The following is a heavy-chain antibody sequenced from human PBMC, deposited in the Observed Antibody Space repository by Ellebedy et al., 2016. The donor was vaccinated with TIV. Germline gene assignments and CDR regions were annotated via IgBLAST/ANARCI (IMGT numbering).Heavy chain of an antibody. V-gene: IGHV3-23*01. Sequence: GESLKISCVASGLTFSTYVMSWVRQAPGKGLECVSTINDNGNSTYFADSVKGRFTISRDNSKNTLYLQMNSLRAEDTGVNYCAKKGIRKRVAGLNDYWGQGSLVIVSS. J-gene: IGHJ4*02. CDR3: AKKGIRKRVAGLNDY. D-gene: IGHD6-19*01. CDR2: INDNGNST. CDR1: GLTFSTYV.